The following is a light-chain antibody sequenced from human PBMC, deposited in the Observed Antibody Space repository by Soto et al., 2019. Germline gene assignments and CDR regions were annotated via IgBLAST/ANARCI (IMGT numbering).Light chain of an antibody. Sequence: EIVLTQSPGTLSLSPGERATLSCRASQSVSSRNLAWYQQRCGQAPRLLIYGASSRATDIPDRFSGTGSGTDFTLTISRLEPEDSAVYYCQQYGSSPSVTFGQGTRLEIK. V-gene: IGKV3-20*01. J-gene: IGKJ5*01. CDR1: QSVSSRN. CDR3: QQYGSSPSVT. CDR2: GAS.